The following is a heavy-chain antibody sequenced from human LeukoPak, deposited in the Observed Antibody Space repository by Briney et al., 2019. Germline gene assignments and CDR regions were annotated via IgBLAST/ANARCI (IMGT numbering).Heavy chain of an antibody. J-gene: IGHJ4*02. D-gene: IGHD6-19*01. Sequence: SETLSLTCTVSGGSISSYSWSWIRQPPGKGLEWIGYIYYSGSTNYNPSLKSRVTISVDTSKNQFSLKLSSVTAADTAVYYCARIGVAAVAAFDYWGQGTLVTVSS. CDR3: ARIGVAAVAAFDY. CDR2: IYYSGST. CDR1: GGSISSYS. V-gene: IGHV4-59*01.